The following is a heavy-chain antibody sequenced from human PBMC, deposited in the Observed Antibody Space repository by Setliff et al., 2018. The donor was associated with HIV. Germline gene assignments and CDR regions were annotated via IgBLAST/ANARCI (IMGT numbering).Heavy chain of an antibody. J-gene: IGHJ4*02. CDR2: IYYSGST. V-gene: IGHV4-59*01. CDR1: GGSISSYY. D-gene: IGHD2-15*01. Sequence: SETLSLTCTVSGGSISSYYWSWIRQPPGKGLEWIGYIYYSGSTKYNPSLKSRVTISADTSKNQFPLKLSSVTAADTAVYYCARGPYCSGGSCYSSLDYWGQGTLVTVSS. CDR3: ARGPYCSGGSCYSSLDY.